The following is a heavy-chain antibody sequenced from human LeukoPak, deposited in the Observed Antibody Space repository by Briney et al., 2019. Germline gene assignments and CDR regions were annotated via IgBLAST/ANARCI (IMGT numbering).Heavy chain of an antibody. Sequence: SGGSLRLSCAPSGFTVSSNYTSWVRHAPGKGLEWVSVIYSGGRTYYADSVKGRFTISRDNSKNTLYLQMNSLRAEDTAVYYCARETSQKGAHYMDVWGKGTTVTISS. CDR3: ARETSQKGAHYMDV. V-gene: IGHV3-53*01. CDR1: GFTVSSNY. CDR2: IYSGGRT. D-gene: IGHD3-16*01. J-gene: IGHJ6*03.